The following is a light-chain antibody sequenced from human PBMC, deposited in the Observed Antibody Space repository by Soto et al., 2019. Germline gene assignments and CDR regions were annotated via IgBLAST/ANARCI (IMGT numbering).Light chain of an antibody. CDR3: HQYGSSPT. Sequence: EIVLTQSPGTLSLSPGERATLSCRASQSVTSNYLAWYQQKPGQAPRVLIYGASNRATGIPDRFSGSGSGKGFNFNIRRPEPEDFGVYYCHQYGSSPTFGQGTKLEI. J-gene: IGKJ2*01. CDR1: QSVTSNY. V-gene: IGKV3-20*01. CDR2: GAS.